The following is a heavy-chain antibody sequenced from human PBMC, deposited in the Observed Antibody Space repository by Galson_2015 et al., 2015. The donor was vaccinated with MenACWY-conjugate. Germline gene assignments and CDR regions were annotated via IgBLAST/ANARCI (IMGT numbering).Heavy chain of an antibody. J-gene: IGHJ5*02. CDR1: GGSIHNDGYF. D-gene: IGHD3-22*01. CDR3: ARLPRCITMVVVAP. Sequence: ATLSLTCAVSGGSIHNDGYFRGWIRQPPGEGLEWIGSIYFSGTTYYNPSLKSRVAMSIDTSKNQFSLNLSSVTAADTAVYYCARLPRCITMVVVAPGGQGTLGTVSA. CDR2: IYFSGTT. V-gene: IGHV4-39*01.